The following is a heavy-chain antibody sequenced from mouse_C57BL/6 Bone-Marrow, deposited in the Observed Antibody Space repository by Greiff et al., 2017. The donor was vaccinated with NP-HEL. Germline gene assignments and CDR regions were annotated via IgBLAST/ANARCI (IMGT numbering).Heavy chain of an antibody. D-gene: IGHD1-1*01. CDR1: GYTFTDYY. V-gene: IGHV1-26*01. J-gene: IGHJ1*03. Sequence: EVQLQQSGPELVKPGASVKIPCKASGYTFTDYYMNWVKQSHGKSLEWIGDINPNNGGTSYNQKFKGKATLTVDKSSSTAYMELRSLTSEDSAVYYCARRDYYGSSFHWYFDVWGTGTTVTVSS. CDR2: INPNNGGT. CDR3: ARRDYYGSSFHWYFDV.